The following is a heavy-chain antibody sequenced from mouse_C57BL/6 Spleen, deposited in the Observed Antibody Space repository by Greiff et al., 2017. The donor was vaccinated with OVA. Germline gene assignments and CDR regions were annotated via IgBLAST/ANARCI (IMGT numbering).Heavy chain of an antibody. J-gene: IGHJ3*01. CDR3: ANYCGSSYWFAY. V-gene: IGHV1-26*01. CDR2: INPNNGGT. D-gene: IGHD1-1*01. CDR1: GYTFTDYY. Sequence: EVQLQQSGPELVKPEASVKISCKASGYTFTDYYMNWVKQSHGKSLEWIGDINPNNGGTSYNQKFKGKATLTVDKAASTAYMELRSLTSEDSAVYYCANYCGSSYWFAYWGQGTLVTVSA.